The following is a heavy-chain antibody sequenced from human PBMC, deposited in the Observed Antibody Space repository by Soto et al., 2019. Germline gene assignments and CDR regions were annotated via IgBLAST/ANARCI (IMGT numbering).Heavy chain of an antibody. V-gene: IGHV3-53*01. CDR2: TLTTGVT. CDR3: ARDRVGDVAYDLDY. J-gene: IGHJ4*02. Sequence: EVQLVESGGGLIQPGASLTVSCAASGLGGDKLSWVRQSPGQGLEWVALTLTTGVTMYAESVKGRFTVSRDTSKTTHYLHMNSLRVEDTAVEYCARDRVGDVAYDLDYLGQGTLVTVSS. D-gene: IGHD3-10*01. CDR1: GLGGDK.